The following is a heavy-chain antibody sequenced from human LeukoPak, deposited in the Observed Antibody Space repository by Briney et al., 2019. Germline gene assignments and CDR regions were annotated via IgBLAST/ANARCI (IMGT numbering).Heavy chain of an antibody. V-gene: IGHV3-7*05. Sequence: PGRSLRLSCVASGFTFSNYWMSWVRQAPGKGLEWVANIKQDGSERCYLDSVKGRFTISRDNAKNSLYLQMNSLRAEDTALYYCAREAGIPPNTQQWPTSVDCWGQGTLVTVSS. CDR3: AREAGIPPNTQQWPTSVDC. CDR1: GFTFSNYW. CDR2: IKQDGSER. J-gene: IGHJ4*02. D-gene: IGHD5-18*01.